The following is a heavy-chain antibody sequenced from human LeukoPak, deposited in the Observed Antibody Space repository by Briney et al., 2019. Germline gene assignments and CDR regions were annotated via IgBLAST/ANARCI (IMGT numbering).Heavy chain of an antibody. CDR2: IYYSGST. D-gene: IGHD6-19*01. J-gene: IGHJ5*02. Sequence: SETLSLTCTVSGGSINSYYWSWIRQPPGKGLECIGYIYYSGSTDYNPSLKSRVTISVDTSKNQFSLRLSSVTAADTAVYYCAREGIVVAGYNWFDPWGQGTLVTVSS. CDR1: GGSINSYY. CDR3: AREGIVVAGYNWFDP. V-gene: IGHV4-59*12.